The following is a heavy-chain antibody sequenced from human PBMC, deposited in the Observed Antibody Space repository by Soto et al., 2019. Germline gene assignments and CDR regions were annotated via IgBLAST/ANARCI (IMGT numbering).Heavy chain of an antibody. J-gene: IGHJ5*02. CDR3: ARDDDPTVNNCFDP. V-gene: IGHV3-30*04. CDR2: ISHDGNNE. D-gene: IGHD4-4*01. CDR1: GFIFRTYA. Sequence: QVQLVESGGDVVQPGRSLGLSYSASGFIFRTYAMHWVRQAPGKGLEWVAAISHDGNNEYYADSVKGRFTISRDNSKNTVYLYLTNLRVEDTAVYYCARDDDPTVNNCFDPWGQGTLVTVSS.